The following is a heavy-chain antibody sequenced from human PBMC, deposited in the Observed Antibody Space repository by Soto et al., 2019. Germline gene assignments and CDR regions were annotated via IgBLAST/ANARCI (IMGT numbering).Heavy chain of an antibody. V-gene: IGHV5-51*01. D-gene: IGHD3-22*01. J-gene: IGHJ5*02. CDR3: ARKDKSGYFTWFDP. CDR2: IFPSDSDT. Sequence: GESLKISCRTSGYRFTSYWITWVRQMPGKGLEWVGIIFPSDSDTRYSPSFQGQVTISADRSTSTVFLQWASLKASHTAVYFCARKDKSGYFTWFDPWGQGTLVTVSS. CDR1: GYRFTSYW.